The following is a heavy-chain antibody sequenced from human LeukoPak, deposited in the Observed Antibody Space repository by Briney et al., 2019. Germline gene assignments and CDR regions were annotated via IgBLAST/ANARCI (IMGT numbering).Heavy chain of an antibody. CDR2: VYTSGST. D-gene: IGHD5-12*01. J-gene: IGHJ4*02. CDR1: GGSISSYY. V-gene: IGHV4-4*07. CDR3: AGGLVATFDY. Sequence: SETLSLTCTASGGSISSYYWNWIRQSAGKGLEWIGRVYTSGSTNYNPSLKSRVTMSVDTSKNQFSLKLRSVTAADTAVYYCAGGLVATFDYWGQGTLVTVSS.